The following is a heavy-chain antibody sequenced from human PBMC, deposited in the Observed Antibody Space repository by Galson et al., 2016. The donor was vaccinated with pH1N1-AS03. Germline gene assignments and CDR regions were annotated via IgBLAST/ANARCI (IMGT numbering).Heavy chain of an antibody. Sequence: TLSLTCAVSGYSISSGYYWGWIRQPPGKGLEWIGSIYHSGSTYYNPSLKSRITISVDTSKNQFSLNLYSVTAADTAMYYCARNGVLTGYHATGRERVDYWGQGTLVIVSS. J-gene: IGHJ4*02. D-gene: IGHD3-9*01. CDR2: IYHSGST. CDR1: GYSISSGYY. CDR3: ARNGVLTGYHATGRERVDY. V-gene: IGHV4-38-2*01.